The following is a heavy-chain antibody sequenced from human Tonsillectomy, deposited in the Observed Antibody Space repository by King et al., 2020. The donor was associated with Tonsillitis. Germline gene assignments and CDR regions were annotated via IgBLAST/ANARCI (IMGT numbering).Heavy chain of an antibody. D-gene: IGHD6-19*01. CDR1: GFTFSTYY. V-gene: IGHV3-7*03. Sequence: EVQLVESGGGLVQPGGSLSLSCSASGFTFSTYYMSWVRQAPGRGLEWVAVINQDGSEIYYVDSVKGRFTISRDNARSSLYLQMNSLRVEDTAFYYCVGYTGWLMKHWGQGTLVTVSS. CDR2: INQDGSEI. CDR3: VGYTGWLMKH. J-gene: IGHJ4*02.